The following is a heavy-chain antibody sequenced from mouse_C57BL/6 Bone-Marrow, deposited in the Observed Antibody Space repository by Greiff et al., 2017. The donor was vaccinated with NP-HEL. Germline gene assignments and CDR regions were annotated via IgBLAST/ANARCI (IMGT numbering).Heavy chain of an antibody. Sequence: VQRVESGAELARPGASVKLSCKASGYTFTSYGISWVKQRTGQGLEWIGEIYPRSGNTYYNEKFKGKATLTADKSSSTAYMELRSLTSEDSAVYFCADAFYYGSSSWFAYWGQGTLVTVSA. J-gene: IGHJ3*01. CDR2: IYPRSGNT. V-gene: IGHV1-81*01. CDR1: GYTFTSYG. D-gene: IGHD1-1*01. CDR3: ADAFYYGSSSWFAY.